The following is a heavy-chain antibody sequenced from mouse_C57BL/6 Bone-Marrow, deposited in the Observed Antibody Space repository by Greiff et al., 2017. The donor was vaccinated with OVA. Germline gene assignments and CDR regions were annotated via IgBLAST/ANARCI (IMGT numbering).Heavy chain of an antibody. Sequence: VQLQQPGAELVKPGASVKMSCKASGYTFTSYWITWVKQRPGQGLEWIGDIYPGSGSTNYNEKFKSKATLTVDTSSSTAYMQLSSLTSEDSAVYYCASLRSVADYLDYWGQGTTLTVSS. J-gene: IGHJ2*01. CDR3: ASLRSVADYLDY. CDR1: GYTFTSYW. CDR2: IYPGSGST. V-gene: IGHV1-55*01. D-gene: IGHD1-1*01.